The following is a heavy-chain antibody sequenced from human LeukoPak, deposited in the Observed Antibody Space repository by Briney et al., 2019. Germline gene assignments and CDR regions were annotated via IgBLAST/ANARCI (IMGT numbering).Heavy chain of an antibody. D-gene: IGHD2-15*01. CDR1: GYSISSGYY. CDR2: IYHSGST. J-gene: IGHJ6*04. V-gene: IGHV4-38-2*01. Sequence: SETLSLTCAVSGYSISSGYYWGWIRQPPGKGLEWIGSIYHSGSTYYNPSLKSRVTISVDTSKNQFSLKLSSVTAADTAVYYCARVRGGGMDVWGKGTTVTVSS. CDR3: ARVRGGGMDV.